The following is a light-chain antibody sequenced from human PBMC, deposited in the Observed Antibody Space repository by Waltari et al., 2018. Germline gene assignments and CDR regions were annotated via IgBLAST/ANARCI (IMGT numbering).Light chain of an antibody. CDR1: QSIDSY. V-gene: IGKV1-39*01. CDR3: QQSDSIPPQFT. Sequence: DIQMAQSPSPLSAPVGDSVHNTSRASQSIDSYLNWYQQKPGEAPKLLIYAASTLQSGVPSRFSGSGSGTDFTLTISSLQPEDFATYYCQQSDSIPPQFTFGPGTKVDIK. CDR2: AAS. J-gene: IGKJ3*01.